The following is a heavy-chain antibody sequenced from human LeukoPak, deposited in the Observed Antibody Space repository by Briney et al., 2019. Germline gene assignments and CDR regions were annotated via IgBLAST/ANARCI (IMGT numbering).Heavy chain of an antibody. Sequence: SETLSLTCTVSGDSFTKYYWNWIRQAPAKGLEWIGYVSGSGSTKYNPSLKSRVSMSADTSKNQLSLQLTALSAADTAVYYCVRARGYFVPDSWGPGTLVTVSS. D-gene: IGHD3-22*01. J-gene: IGHJ4*02. CDR2: VSGSGST. V-gene: IGHV4-59*01. CDR1: GDSFTKYY. CDR3: VRARGYFVPDS.